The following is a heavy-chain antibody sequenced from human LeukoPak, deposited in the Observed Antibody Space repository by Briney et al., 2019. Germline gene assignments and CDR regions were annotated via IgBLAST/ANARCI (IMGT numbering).Heavy chain of an antibody. J-gene: IGHJ4*02. CDR3: ARIMRGYYDSSGYYPYYFDY. Sequence: SGPALVKPTQTLTLTCTFSGFSLSTSGMCVSWIRQPPGKALEWLSRIDWGDDKYYSTSLKTRLTISKDTSKNQVVLTMTNMDPVDTATYYCARIMRGYYDSSGYYPYYFDYWGQGTLVTVSS. V-gene: IGHV2-70*11. D-gene: IGHD3-22*01. CDR2: IDWGDDK. CDR1: GFSLSTSGMC.